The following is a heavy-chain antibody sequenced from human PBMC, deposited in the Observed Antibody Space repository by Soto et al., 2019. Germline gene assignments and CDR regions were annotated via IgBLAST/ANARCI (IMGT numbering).Heavy chain of an antibody. D-gene: IGHD6-19*01. CDR2: IYYSGST. CDR1: GGSVSSGSYY. V-gene: IGHV4-61*01. J-gene: IGHJ6*02. Sequence: SETLSLTCTVSGGSVSSGSYYWSWIRQPPGKGLEWIGYIYYSGSTNYNPSLKSRVTISVDTSKNQFSLKLSSVTAADTAVYYCARFSSGWVDYYGMDVWGQGTTVTVSS. CDR3: ARFSSGWVDYYGMDV.